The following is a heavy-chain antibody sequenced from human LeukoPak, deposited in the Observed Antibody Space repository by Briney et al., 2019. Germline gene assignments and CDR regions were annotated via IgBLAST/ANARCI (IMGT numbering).Heavy chain of an antibody. J-gene: IGHJ4*02. V-gene: IGHV1-69*13. Sequence: ASVKVSCKASGYTFTSYGISWVRQAPGQGLEWMGGIIPIFGTANYAQKFQGRVTITADESTSTAYMELSSLRSEDTAVYYCARFGVALDYWGQGTLVTVSS. CDR1: GYTFTSYG. D-gene: IGHD3-3*01. CDR3: ARFGVALDY. CDR2: IIPIFGTA.